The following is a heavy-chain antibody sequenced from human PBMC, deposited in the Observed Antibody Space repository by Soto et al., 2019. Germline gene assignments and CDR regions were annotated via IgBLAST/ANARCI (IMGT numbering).Heavy chain of an antibody. CDR2: ISAYNGNT. CDR3: ARVTSDYQDIVLMVYATWKYYFDY. D-gene: IGHD2-8*01. J-gene: IGHJ4*02. V-gene: IGHV1-18*01. Sequence: GASVKVSCKASGYTFTSYGISWVRQAPGQGLEWMRWISAYNGNTNYAQKLQGRVTMTTDTSTSTAYMELRSLRSDDTAVYYCARVTSDYQDIVLMVYATWKYYFDYWGQGTLVTVSS. CDR1: GYTFTSYG.